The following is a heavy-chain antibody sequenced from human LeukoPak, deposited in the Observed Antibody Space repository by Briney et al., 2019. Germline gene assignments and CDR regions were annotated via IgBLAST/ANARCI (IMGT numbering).Heavy chain of an antibody. CDR2: IYYSGST. J-gene: IGHJ6*03. V-gene: IGHV4-59*08. D-gene: IGHD3-10*01. CDR3: ARVRWVRGGYYYYYYMDV. CDR1: GGSISSYY. Sequence: SETLSLTCTVSGGSISSYYWSWIRQPPGKGLEWIGYIYYSGSTNYNPSLKSRVTISVDTSKNQFSLKLSSVTAADTAVYYCARVRWVRGGYYYYYYMDVWGKGTTVTVSS.